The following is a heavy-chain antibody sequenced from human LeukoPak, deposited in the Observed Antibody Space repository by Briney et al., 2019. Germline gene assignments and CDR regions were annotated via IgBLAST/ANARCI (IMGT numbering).Heavy chain of an antibody. CDR3: AKVPLSSSGWDREYYFDY. CDR2: IRSDSSNQ. V-gene: IGHV3-30*02. Sequence: GGSLRLSCAASAFRFSSYGMHWVRQAPGKGPEWVAFIRSDSSNQYYADSVRGRFTISRDNSKNTLFLEMNSLRAEDTAVYYCAKVPLSSSGWDREYYFDYWGQGTLVTVSS. D-gene: IGHD6-19*01. CDR1: AFRFSSYG. J-gene: IGHJ4*02.